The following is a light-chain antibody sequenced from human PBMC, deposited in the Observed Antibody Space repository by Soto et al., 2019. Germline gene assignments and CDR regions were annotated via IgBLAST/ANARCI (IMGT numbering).Light chain of an antibody. V-gene: IGKV3-20*01. J-gene: IGKJ1*01. CDR3: SQYGSAPGT. CDR2: SAS. Sequence: EIVLTQSPGTLSLSPGERATLSCRASESGSSTHLAWYQQKPGQAPRLLIHSASNRAPGVPDRFSGSGSGTDFTLIISRLEPEDFAVYYCSQYGSAPGTFGQGTKVEIK. CDR1: ESGSSTH.